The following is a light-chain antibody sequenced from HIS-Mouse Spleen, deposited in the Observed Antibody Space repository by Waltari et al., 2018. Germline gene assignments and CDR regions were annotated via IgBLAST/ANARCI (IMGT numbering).Light chain of an antibody. Sequence: EIVLTQSPATLSLSPGERATLSCRASQSVSSYLAWYQQKPGQAPRLLIYDASNRATGIPARFSGSGSGTDFTLTISSMQSEDFAVYYCQQYNNWPLYTFGQGTKLEIK. V-gene: IGKV3-11*01. CDR3: QQYNNWPLYT. J-gene: IGKJ2*01. CDR1: QSVSSY. CDR2: DAS.